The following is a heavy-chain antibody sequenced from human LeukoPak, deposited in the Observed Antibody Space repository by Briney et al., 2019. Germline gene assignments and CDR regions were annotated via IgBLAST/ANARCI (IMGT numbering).Heavy chain of an antibody. CDR1: GFTFSSYA. J-gene: IGHJ4*02. Sequence: SGGSLRLSCAASGFTFSSYAMHWVRQAPGKGLEYVSVISSNGGSTYYANSVKGSFTISRDNSKNTLYLQMGSLRAEDMAVYYCARGGPFQWELLVYWGQGTLVTVSS. D-gene: IGHD1-26*01. V-gene: IGHV3-64*01. CDR2: ISSNGGST. CDR3: ARGGPFQWELLVY.